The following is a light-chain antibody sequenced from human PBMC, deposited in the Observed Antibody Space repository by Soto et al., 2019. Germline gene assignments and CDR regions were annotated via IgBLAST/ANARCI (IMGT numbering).Light chain of an antibody. Sequence: DIQMTQSPSSLSASVGDRVTIACRASQTVSKFVNWYQQKPGKVPTLLIFTTSTLHSGVPSRFSGSGSGTDFTLTISSLQPEDFATYYCQQSYSPPPITFGQGTRLEIK. J-gene: IGKJ5*01. V-gene: IGKV1-39*01. CDR1: QTVSKF. CDR3: QQSYSPPPIT. CDR2: TTS.